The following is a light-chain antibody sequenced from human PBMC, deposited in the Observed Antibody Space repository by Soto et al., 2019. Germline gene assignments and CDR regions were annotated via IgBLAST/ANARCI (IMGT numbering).Light chain of an antibody. CDR3: QPSYSTPRT. Sequence: DIQMTQSPSSLSASVGDRVTITCRASQSISSYLNWYQQKPGKAPKLLIYAASSLQSGVPSRFSGSGSGTDFTLTISSLQPEDFATYYGQPSYSTPRTFGQGTKVEIK. V-gene: IGKV1-39*01. CDR2: AAS. CDR1: QSISSY. J-gene: IGKJ1*01.